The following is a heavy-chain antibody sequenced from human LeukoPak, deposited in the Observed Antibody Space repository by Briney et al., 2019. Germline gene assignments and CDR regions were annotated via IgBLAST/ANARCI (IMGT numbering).Heavy chain of an antibody. Sequence: PSETLSLTCTVSGGSISSSSYYWGWIRQPPGKGLEWIGSIYYSGSTYYNPSLKSRVTISVDTAKNQFCLKLSSVTAADTAVYYCARSADGLDFWRPYYFDYWGQGTLVTVSS. V-gene: IGHV4-39*01. J-gene: IGHJ4*02. CDR1: GGSISSSSYY. D-gene: IGHD3-3*01. CDR2: IYYSGST. CDR3: ARSADGLDFWRPYYFDY.